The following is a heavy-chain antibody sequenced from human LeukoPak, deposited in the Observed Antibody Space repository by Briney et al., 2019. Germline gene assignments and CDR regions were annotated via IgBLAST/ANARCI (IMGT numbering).Heavy chain of an antibody. CDR2: IYPGDSDT. CDR3: ARTSGWYLGDAFDI. D-gene: IGHD6-19*01. Sequence: GESLKISCKGSGYSFTSYWIGWGRRMPGKGGGWMGIIYPGDSDTRYSPSFQGQVTISADKSISTAYLQWSSLKASDTAMYYCARTSGWYLGDAFDIWGQGTMVTVSS. CDR1: GYSFTSYW. V-gene: IGHV5-51*01. J-gene: IGHJ3*02.